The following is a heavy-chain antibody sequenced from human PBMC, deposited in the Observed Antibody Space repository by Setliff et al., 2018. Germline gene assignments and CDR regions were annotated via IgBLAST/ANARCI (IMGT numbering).Heavy chain of an antibody. CDR2: IIPIFGTA. CDR1: GGTFSSYA. CDR3: ATVEAITIAAAGTTIFDY. V-gene: IGHV1-69*13. D-gene: IGHD6-13*01. Sequence: SVKVSCKASGGTFSSYAISWVRQAPGQGLEWMGGIIPIFGTANYAQKFQGRVTITADESTSTAYMELRSLRSEDTAVYYCATVEAITIAAAGTTIFDYWGQGTLVTVSS. J-gene: IGHJ4*02.